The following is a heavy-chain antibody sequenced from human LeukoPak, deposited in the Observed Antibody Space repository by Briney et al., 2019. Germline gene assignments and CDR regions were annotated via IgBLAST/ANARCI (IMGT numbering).Heavy chain of an antibody. CDR1: GGSFSGYY. D-gene: IGHD1-26*01. CDR3: ARDRIVGATSSLAAFDI. J-gene: IGHJ3*02. V-gene: IGHV4-34*01. CDR2: INHSGST. Sequence: SETLSLTCAVSGGSFSGYYWSWIRQPPGKGLEWIGEINHSGSTNYNPSLKSRVTISVDTSKNQFSLKLSSVTAADTAVYYCARDRIVGATSSLAAFDIWGQGTMVTVSS.